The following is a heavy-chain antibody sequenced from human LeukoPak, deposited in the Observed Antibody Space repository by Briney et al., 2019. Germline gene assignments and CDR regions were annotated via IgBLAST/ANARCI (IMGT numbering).Heavy chain of an antibody. CDR2: IRYDGSNR. V-gene: IGHV3-30*02. CDR1: GFTFRSYG. D-gene: IGHD3-22*01. CDR3: AKHPNFLKHPPSTSSGYYFDY. Sequence: GGSLRLSCAASGFTFRSYGMHWVRQAPGKGLEWVAFIRYDGSNRYYADSVKGRFTISRDNSKNTLYLQMNSLRAEDTAVYYCAKHPNFLKHPPSTSSGYYFDYWGQGILVTVSS. J-gene: IGHJ4*02.